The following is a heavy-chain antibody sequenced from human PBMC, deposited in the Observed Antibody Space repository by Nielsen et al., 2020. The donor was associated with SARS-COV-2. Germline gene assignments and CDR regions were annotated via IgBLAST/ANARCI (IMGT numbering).Heavy chain of an antibody. J-gene: IGHJ4*02. Sequence: SVKVSCKASGGNFSSYAISWVRQAPGQGLEWMGGIIPIFGTANYAQKFQGRVTITADESTSTAYMELSSLRSEDTAVYYCARGGGYSSGWYSLLFFDYWGQGTLVTVSS. V-gene: IGHV1-69*13. D-gene: IGHD6-19*01. CDR2: IIPIFGTA. CDR1: GGNFSSYA. CDR3: ARGGGYSSGWYSLLFFDY.